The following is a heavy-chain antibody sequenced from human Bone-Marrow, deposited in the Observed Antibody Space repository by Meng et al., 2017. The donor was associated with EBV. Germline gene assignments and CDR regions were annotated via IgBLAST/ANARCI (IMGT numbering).Heavy chain of an antibody. J-gene: IGHJ4*02. Sequence: QVQLQQWGAGLFKPSETLSLTCAFYGVSFSAYYWGWGRPPPGKGLEWIGEIKLIGSSNYNPSLKSRVTILVDTSKNQFSLKLSSVTAADTAVYYCARGGIWFGELSLFDYWGQGTLVTVSS. CDR2: IKLIGSS. CDR1: GVSFSAYY. CDR3: ARGGIWFGELSLFDY. V-gene: IGHV4-34*01. D-gene: IGHD3-10*01.